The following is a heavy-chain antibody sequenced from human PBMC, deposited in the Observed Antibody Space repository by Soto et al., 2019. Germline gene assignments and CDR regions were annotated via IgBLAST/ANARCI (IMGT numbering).Heavy chain of an antibody. CDR2: ISANSGNT. CDR3: ARDRNHGLDN. J-gene: IGHJ4*02. Sequence: QVQLVQSGAEVKKPGASVKVSCKASGYTFTSNGISWVRQAPGKGLEWMGWISANSGNTNYAQKVQGRVIMTTETSTTTAYMELRSLRSDDTAVYYCARDRNHGLDNWGQGTLVTVSS. CDR1: GYTFTSNG. D-gene: IGHD1-1*01. V-gene: IGHV1-18*01.